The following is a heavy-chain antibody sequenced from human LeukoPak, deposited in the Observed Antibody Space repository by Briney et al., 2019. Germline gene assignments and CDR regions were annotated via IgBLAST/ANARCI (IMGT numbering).Heavy chain of an antibody. CDR2: IYYSGST. CDR3: AREYYGSGSSGMDV. Sequence: SETLSLTCTVSGGSVSSGSYYWSWIRQPPGKGLEWIGYIYYSGSTNYNPSLKSRVTISVDTSKNQFTLKLSSVTAADTAVYYCAREYYGSGSSGMDVWGQGTTVTVSS. J-gene: IGHJ6*02. CDR1: GGSVSSGSYY. D-gene: IGHD3-10*01. V-gene: IGHV4-61*01.